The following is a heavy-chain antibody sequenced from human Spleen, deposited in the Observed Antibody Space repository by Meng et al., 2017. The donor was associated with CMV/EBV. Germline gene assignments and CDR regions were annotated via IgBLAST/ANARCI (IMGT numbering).Heavy chain of an antibody. CDR3: ARDASFDY. V-gene: IGHV4-34*01. J-gene: IGHJ4*02. CDR2: INHSGST. Sequence: QVQLQQWGAGLLKPSETLSLTCAVYGGSFSGYYWSWIRQPPGKGLEWIGEINHSGSTNYNPSLKSRVTISVDTSKNQFSLKLSSVTAADTAVYYCARDASFDYWGQGTLVTVFS. CDR1: GGSFSGYY.